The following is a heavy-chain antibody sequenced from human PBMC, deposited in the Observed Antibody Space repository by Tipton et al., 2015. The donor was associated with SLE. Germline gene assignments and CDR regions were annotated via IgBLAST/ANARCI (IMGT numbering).Heavy chain of an antibody. CDR3: ARGGVGATPGYYFDY. CDR1: GGTFSSYG. V-gene: IGHV1-18*01. Sequence: QSGAEVKKPGSSVKVSCKASGGTFSSYGISWVRQAPGQGLEWMGWISAYNGNTNYAQKLQGRVTMTTDTSTSTAYMELRSLRSDDTAVYYCARGGVGATPGYYFDYWGQGTLVTVPS. D-gene: IGHD1-26*01. J-gene: IGHJ4*02. CDR2: ISAYNGNT.